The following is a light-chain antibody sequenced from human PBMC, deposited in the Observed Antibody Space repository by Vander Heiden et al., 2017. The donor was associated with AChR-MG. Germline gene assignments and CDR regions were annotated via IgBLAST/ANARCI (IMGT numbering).Light chain of an antibody. CDR3: SSYTSSSTLV. V-gene: IGLV2-14*01. CDR1: SSDVGGYNY. CDR2: DVS. Sequence: QSALTQPASVSGSPGQSITISCTGTSSDVGGYNYVSWDQQHPGKAPKLMIYDVSMRPSGVSNRFSGSKSGNTASLTISGLQAEDEADYYCSSYTSSSTLVFGGGTKLTVL. J-gene: IGLJ3*02.